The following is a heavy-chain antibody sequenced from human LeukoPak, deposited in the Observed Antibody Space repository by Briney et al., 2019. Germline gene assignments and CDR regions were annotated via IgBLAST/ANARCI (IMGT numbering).Heavy chain of an antibody. Sequence: GGSLRPSCAASGFSFNKYDMHWVRQAPGKGLEWVAVILPDGSDHFVDSVRGRFIIYRDNPKNTLYLEMNGLRVEDTAVYFCAKTVGANKDYFDYWGQGTLVTVSS. CDR1: GFSFNKYD. V-gene: IGHV3-30*02. CDR2: ILPDGSD. D-gene: IGHD1-26*01. CDR3: AKTVGANKDYFDY. J-gene: IGHJ4*02.